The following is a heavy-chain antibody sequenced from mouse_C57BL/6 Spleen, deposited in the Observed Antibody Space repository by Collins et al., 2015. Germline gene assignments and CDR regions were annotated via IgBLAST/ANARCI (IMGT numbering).Heavy chain of an antibody. D-gene: IGHD1-1*01. CDR2: INPSNGGT. CDR1: GYTFTSYW. Sequence: QVQLQQPGTELVKPGASVKLSCKASGYTFTSYWMHWAKQRPGQGLEWIGNINPSNGGTNYNEKFKNKATLTVDKSSSTAYMQLSSLTSEDSAVYFCAREDYYGSPFAYWGQGTLVAVSA. V-gene: IGHV1-53*01. CDR3: AREDYYGSPFAY. J-gene: IGHJ3*01.